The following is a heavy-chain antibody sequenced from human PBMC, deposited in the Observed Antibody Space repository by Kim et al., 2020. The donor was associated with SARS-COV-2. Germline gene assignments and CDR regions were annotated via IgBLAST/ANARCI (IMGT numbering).Heavy chain of an antibody. V-gene: IGHV4-39*01. J-gene: IGHJ4*02. CDR1: GGSISSSSYY. CDR2: IYYSGST. Sequence: SETLSLTCTVSGGSISSSSYYWGWIRQPPGKGLEWIGSIYYSGSTYYNPSLKSRVTISVDTSKNQFSLKLSSVTAADTAVYYCARQRVKGGSGKYYFDYWGQGTLVTVSS. D-gene: IGHD3-10*01. CDR3: ARQRVKGGSGKYYFDY.